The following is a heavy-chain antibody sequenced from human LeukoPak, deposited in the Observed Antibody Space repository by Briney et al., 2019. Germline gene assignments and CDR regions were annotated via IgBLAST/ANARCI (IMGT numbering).Heavy chain of an antibody. CDR3: AKDSEQWLARYYFDY. Sequence: GGSLRLSCAASGFTFSSYAMSWVRQAPGKGLEWVSAISGSGGSTYYADSVKGRFTISRDNSKNTLYLQMNSLRAEDTAVYYCAKDSEQWLARYYFDYWGQGTLVTVSS. CDR1: GFTFSSYA. V-gene: IGHV3-23*01. J-gene: IGHJ4*02. D-gene: IGHD6-19*01. CDR2: ISGSGGST.